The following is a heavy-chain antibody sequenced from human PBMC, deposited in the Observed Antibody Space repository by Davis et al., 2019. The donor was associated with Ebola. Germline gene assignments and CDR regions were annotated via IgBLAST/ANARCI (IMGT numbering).Heavy chain of an antibody. CDR1: GYTFTSYG. CDR2: ISAYNDNT. D-gene: IGHD5-24*01. Sequence: ASVKVSCKASGYTFTSYGISWVRQAPGQGLEWMGWISAYNDNTNYAQKLQGRVTMTRDTSTSTVYMELSSLRSEDTAVYYCATQLPRARAFDIWGQGTMVTVSS. CDR3: ATQLPRARAFDI. V-gene: IGHV1-18*01. J-gene: IGHJ3*02.